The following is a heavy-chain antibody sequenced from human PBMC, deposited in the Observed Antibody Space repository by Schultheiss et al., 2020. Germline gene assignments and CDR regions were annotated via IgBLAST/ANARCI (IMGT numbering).Heavy chain of an antibody. CDR1: GGSISSSSYY. J-gene: IGHJ6*03. D-gene: IGHD2-2*01. Sequence: SETLSLTCTVSGGSISSSSYYWGWIRQPPGKGLEWIGSIYYSGSTYYNPSLKSRVTISVDTSKNQFSLKLSSVTAADTAVYYCASSYCSSTSCPIVMDVWGKGTTVTVSS. V-gene: IGHV4-39*01. CDR2: IYYSGST. CDR3: ASSYCSSTSCPIVMDV.